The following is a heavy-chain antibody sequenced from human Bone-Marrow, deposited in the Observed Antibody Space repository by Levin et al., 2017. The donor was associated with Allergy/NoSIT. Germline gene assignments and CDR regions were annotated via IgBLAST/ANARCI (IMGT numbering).Heavy chain of an antibody. CDR3: ATMHGGKVFTFDY. J-gene: IGHJ4*02. V-gene: IGHV3-15*01. D-gene: IGHD4-23*01. Sequence: PGGSLRLSCATSGFPFSNAYMSWVRQAPGKGLEWIGRIKSTTDGGAADYAAPVKGRFTISRSDSENTVYLQMNSLKTEDTAVYYCATMHGGKVFTFDYWGQGTLVTVSS. CDR1: GFPFSNAY. CDR2: IKSTTDGGAA.